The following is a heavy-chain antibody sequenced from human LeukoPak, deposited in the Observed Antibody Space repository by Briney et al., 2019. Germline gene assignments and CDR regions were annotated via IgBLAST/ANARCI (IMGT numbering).Heavy chain of an antibody. CDR2: MNPNSGNT. Sequence: ASVPVSCKASGYTITSYDINWVRQATGQGLEWMGWMNPNSGNTGYAKKFQGRVTLTRNTSISTAYMELSSLRSEDTAVYYCARVYDSSGYFPRAFDYWGQGTLVTVSS. CDR1: GYTITSYD. CDR3: ARVYDSSGYFPRAFDY. J-gene: IGHJ4*02. V-gene: IGHV1-8*01. D-gene: IGHD3-22*01.